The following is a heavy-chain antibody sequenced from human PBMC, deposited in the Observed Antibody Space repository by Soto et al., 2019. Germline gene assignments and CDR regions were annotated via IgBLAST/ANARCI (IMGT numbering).Heavy chain of an antibody. J-gene: IGHJ6*02. V-gene: IGHV1-69*13. Sequence: SVKVSCKASGGTFSSYAISWVRQAPGQGLEWMGGIIPIFGTANYAQKFQGRVTITADESTSTAYMELSSLRSEDTAVYYCAREAAEGIQLWPTDYYYYGMDVWGQGTTVTVSS. CDR1: GGTFSSYA. D-gene: IGHD5-18*01. CDR3: AREAAEGIQLWPTDYYYYGMDV. CDR2: IIPIFGTA.